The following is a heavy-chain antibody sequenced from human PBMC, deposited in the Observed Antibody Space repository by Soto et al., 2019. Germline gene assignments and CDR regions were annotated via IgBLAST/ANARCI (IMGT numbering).Heavy chain of an antibody. V-gene: IGHV4-31*03. CDR3: ARGGQSIGFYFYYYMDV. CDR1: GDSINSDGYY. Sequence: QVQLQESGPGLVKPSQTRSLTCTVSGDSINSDGYYWNWIRQHPGKGLEWIGHIYYSGRTYYNPSLKRRITMSLDTSQNLFSLEFSSVTAANTAVYYCARGGQSIGFYFYYYMDVWGMGTTVTASS. CDR2: IYYSGRT. D-gene: IGHD5-18*01. J-gene: IGHJ6*03.